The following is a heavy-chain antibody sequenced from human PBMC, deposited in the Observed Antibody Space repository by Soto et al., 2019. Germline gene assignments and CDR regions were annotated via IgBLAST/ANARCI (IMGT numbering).Heavy chain of an antibody. Sequence: QVQLQDSGPRLVKPSETLSLPCAVSGGPVSSRRYWWAWIRQPPGRGLEGIGSLYYSGSTKYNPSLKIRVNTSVDTSSSQFSLTLTSVNAADTAVYYCARDQGDDDAWGPKGAFDPWGPGPLVTISS. D-gene: IGHD3-16*01. CDR3: ARDQGDDDAWGPKGAFDP. CDR1: GGPVSSRRYW. V-gene: IGHV4-61*01. CDR2: LYYSGST. J-gene: IGHJ5*02.